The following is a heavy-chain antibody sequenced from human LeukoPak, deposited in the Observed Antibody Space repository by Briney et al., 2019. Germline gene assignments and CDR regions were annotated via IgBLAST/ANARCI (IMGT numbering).Heavy chain of an antibody. V-gene: IGHV3-21*01. Sequence: GGSLRLSCAASGFTFSSYSMNWVRQAPGKGLEWVSSISSSSSYIYYADSVKGRFTISRDNAKNSLYLQMNSLRAEDTAVYYCAKDGLGVTLDYWGQGTLVTVSS. J-gene: IGHJ4*02. CDR1: GFTFSSYS. D-gene: IGHD3-16*01. CDR3: AKDGLGVTLDY. CDR2: ISSSSSYI.